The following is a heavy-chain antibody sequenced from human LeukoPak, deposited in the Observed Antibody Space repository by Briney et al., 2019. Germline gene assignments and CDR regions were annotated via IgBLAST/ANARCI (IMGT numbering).Heavy chain of an antibody. CDR3: ARGLGGYDSSGYHYSNWFDP. CDR1: GGSISSGDYY. J-gene: IGHJ5*02. V-gene: IGHV4-30-4*08. Sequence: SQTLSLTCTVSGGSISSGDYYWSWIGQPPGKGLEWIGYIYYSGSTYYNPSLKSRVTISVDTSKNQFTLKLSSVTAADTAVYYCARGLGGYDSSGYHYSNWFDPWGQGTLVTVSS. CDR2: IYYSGST. D-gene: IGHD3-22*01.